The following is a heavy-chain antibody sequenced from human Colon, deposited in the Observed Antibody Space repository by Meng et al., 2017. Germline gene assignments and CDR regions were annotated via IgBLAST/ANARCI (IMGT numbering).Heavy chain of an antibody. D-gene: IGHD4-17*01. Sequence: QVHLHESGPGLVRPSVDLALVCTVSGGSIKSGGYHWRWVRQHPGKGLEYIGFMSDSGTTDYNPSLRSRVSISEIGSSKNQFSLTLRSVTAADTATYFCARDTLYGTDYWGQGGLVTVSS. CDR2: MSDSGTT. CDR1: GGSIKSGGYH. V-gene: IGHV4-31*03. CDR3: ARDTLYGTDY. J-gene: IGHJ4*02.